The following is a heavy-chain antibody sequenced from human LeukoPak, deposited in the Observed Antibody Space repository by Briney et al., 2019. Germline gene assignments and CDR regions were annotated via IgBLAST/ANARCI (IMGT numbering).Heavy chain of an antibody. CDR3: ARITAAAGTYFDY. CDR1: GFTFSSYA. J-gene: IGHJ4*02. V-gene: IGHV3-30*04. CDR2: ISDDGSNK. D-gene: IGHD6-13*01. Sequence: GGSLRLSCAASGFTFSSYAMHLVRQPPGKGLEWVAVISDDGSNKYYADSVKGRFTISRDNSKNTLYLQMNSLRPEDTAVYYCARITAAAGTYFDYWGQGSLVTVSS.